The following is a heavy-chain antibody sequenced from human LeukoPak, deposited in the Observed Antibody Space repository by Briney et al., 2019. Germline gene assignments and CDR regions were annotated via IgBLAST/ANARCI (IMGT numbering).Heavy chain of an antibody. V-gene: IGHV3-30*02. D-gene: IGHD6-13*01. CDR3: AKDIRAAAGNYFDY. CDR1: GFTFSSYA. J-gene: IGHJ4*02. CDR2: IRYDGTNK. Sequence: PGGSLRLSCAVSGFTFSSYAMHWVRQTPGKGLEWVAFIRYDGTNKYYADSVKGRFTISRDNSKNTLYLQMNSLRAEDTAVYYCAKDIRAAAGNYFDYWGQGTLVTVSS.